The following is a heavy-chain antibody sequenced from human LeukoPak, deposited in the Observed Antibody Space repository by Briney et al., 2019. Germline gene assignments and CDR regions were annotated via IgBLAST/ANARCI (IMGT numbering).Heavy chain of an antibody. CDR3: ARDFSDSSSQTAFDF. V-gene: IGHV3-48*03. D-gene: IGHD6-19*01. CDR1: GFTFSDYE. Sequence: PGGSLRLSCAASGFTFSDYEMNWVRQAPGEGLEWILHISTSGSIIHYADSVKGRFTISRDNAKNSLFLQMNSLRDEDTAVYYCARDFSDSSSQTAFDFWGQGTLVTVSS. CDR2: ISTSGSII. J-gene: IGHJ4*02.